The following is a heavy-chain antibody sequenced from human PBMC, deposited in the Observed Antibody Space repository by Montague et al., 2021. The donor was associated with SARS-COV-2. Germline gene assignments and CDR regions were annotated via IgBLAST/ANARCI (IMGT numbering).Heavy chain of an antibody. CDR1: GFTFNTYS. CDR2: ISSSGTYI. D-gene: IGHD2-21*02. J-gene: IGHJ4*02. Sequence: SLRLSCAASGFTFNTYSMHWVRRALGKGLEWVSSISSSGTYIYYADSVRGRFTISRDNAHNSLSLQPNSLRPEDTALYYCARDGVQFGDWPYYFAFWGQGTLVSVSS. CDR3: ARDGVQFGDWPYYFAF. V-gene: IGHV3-21*01.